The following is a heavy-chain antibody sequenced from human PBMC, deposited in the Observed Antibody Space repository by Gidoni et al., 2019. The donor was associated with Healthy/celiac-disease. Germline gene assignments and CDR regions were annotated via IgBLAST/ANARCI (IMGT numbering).Heavy chain of an antibody. D-gene: IGHD3-22*01. J-gene: IGHJ4*02. CDR1: GFTFSSYG. CDR3: AKAPTHAGGYYYVDY. Sequence: QVQLVESGGGVVQPGRSLRLSCAASGFTFSSYGMHWVRQAPGKGLEWVAVISYDGSNKYYADSVKGRFTISRDNSKNTLYLQMNSLRAEDTAVYYCAKAPTHAGGYYYVDYWGQGTLVTVSS. V-gene: IGHV3-30*18. CDR2: ISYDGSNK.